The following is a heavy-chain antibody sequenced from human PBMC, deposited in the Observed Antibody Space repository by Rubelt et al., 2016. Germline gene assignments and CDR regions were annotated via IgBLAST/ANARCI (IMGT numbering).Heavy chain of an antibody. J-gene: IGHJ4*02. V-gene: IGHV4-39*07. CDR3: ARGRYGDYAAPYYFDY. CDR2: MYYSGGT. Sequence: QLQLQESGPGLVKPSETLSLTCTVSGGSISSSSYYWGWIRQPPGKGLEWIGSMYYSGGTYYNPSLKSRVTISVDTSKNQFSLKLRVVTAADTAVYYCARGRYGDYAAPYYFDYWGQGILVTVSS. CDR1: GGSISSSSYY. D-gene: IGHD4-17*01.